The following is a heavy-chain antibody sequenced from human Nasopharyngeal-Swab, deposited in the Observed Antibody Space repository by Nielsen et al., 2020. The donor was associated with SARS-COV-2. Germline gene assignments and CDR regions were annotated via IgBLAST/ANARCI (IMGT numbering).Heavy chain of an antibody. D-gene: IGHD1-26*01. V-gene: IGHV3-7*01. CDR1: GFTFSTYW. J-gene: IGHJ4*02. Sequence: GESLKISCAASGFTFSTYWMSWVRQAPGKGLEWVANIKEDGSEKYYVDSAKGRFTISRDNAKNSLYLQMNSLRAEDTAVYYCARVARRGFDYWGQGTLVTVSS. CDR2: IKEDGSEK. CDR3: ARVARRGFDY.